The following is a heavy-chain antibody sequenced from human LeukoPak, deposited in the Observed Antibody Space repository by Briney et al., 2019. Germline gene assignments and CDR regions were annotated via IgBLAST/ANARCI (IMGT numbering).Heavy chain of an antibody. CDR1: GFIFSSYG. J-gene: IGHJ4*02. Sequence: KAGGSLRLSCAASGFIFSSYGIHWVRQAPGKGLEWVAVIWYDGSNKYYADSVKGRFAISGDNSKNTLYLQMNSLRDEDTAVYYCASSSAGVVSDYWGQGTLVTVSS. V-gene: IGHV3-33*01. CDR2: IWYDGSNK. D-gene: IGHD3-3*01. CDR3: ASSSAGVVSDY.